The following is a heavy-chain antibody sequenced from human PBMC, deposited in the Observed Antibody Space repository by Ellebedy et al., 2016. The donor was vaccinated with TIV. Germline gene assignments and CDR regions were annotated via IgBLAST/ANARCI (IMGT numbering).Heavy chain of an antibody. CDR1: GYSFTSYW. J-gene: IGHJ5*02. Sequence: KVSXXGSGYSFTSYWIGWVRQMPGKGLEWMGIIYPGDSDTRYSPSFQGQVTISADKSISTAYLQWSSLKASDTAMYYCARPLTGTTSYWFDPWGQGTLVTVSS. CDR3: ARPLTGTTSYWFDP. V-gene: IGHV5-51*01. D-gene: IGHD1-7*01. CDR2: IYPGDSDT.